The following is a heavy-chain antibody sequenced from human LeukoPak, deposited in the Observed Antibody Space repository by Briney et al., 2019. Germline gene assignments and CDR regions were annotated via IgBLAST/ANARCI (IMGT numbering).Heavy chain of an antibody. CDR2: ISGSDGST. CDR3: VKGGQNYDFWRFDY. V-gene: IGHV3-23*01. J-gene: IGHJ4*02. D-gene: IGHD3-3*01. Sequence: GGSLRLSCGASGFRFSSYAMSWVRQAPGKGLEWVSSISGSDGSTYYTDSVKGRFAISRDNSKSTLYLQMNSLGTDDTALYYCVKGGQNYDFWRFDYWGQGTLVTASS. CDR1: GFRFSSYA.